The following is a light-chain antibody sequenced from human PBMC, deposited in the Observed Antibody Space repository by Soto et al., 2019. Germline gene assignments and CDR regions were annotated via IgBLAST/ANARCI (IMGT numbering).Light chain of an antibody. V-gene: IGKV3-20*01. CDR3: QQYGASPLT. CDR1: QSVRSTY. CDR2: GVS. J-gene: IGKJ4*01. Sequence: EIVLTQSPGTLSLSPGERATLSCRASQSVRSTYLAWYQQKPGLAPRLLIFGVSNRATGIPDRFSGSGSGTDFTLTISRLEPEDFAVYYCQQYGASPLTFGGGTRVEIK.